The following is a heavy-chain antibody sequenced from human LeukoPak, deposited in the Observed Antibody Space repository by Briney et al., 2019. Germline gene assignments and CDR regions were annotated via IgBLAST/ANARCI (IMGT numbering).Heavy chain of an antibody. CDR2: IDSSGNA. J-gene: IGHJ4*02. CDR1: GGSISTRGYY. V-gene: IGHV4-39*07. D-gene: IGHD6-19*01. CDR3: TRDRGQWLVDY. Sequence: SETLSLTCTVSGGSISTRGYYWGWIRQPPGKGLEYFASIDSSGNAYYNPSFQSRVTILADTSKNQFSLKLSSVTAADTAVYYCTRDRGQWLVDYWGQGTLVTVSS.